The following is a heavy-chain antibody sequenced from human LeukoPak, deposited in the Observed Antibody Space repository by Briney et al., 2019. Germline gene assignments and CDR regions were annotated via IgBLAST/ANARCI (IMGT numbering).Heavy chain of an antibody. V-gene: IGHV7-4-1*02. CDR1: GYTFSSYA. CDR3: ARGYSYGSPSEAYYFDY. Sequence: ASVKVSCKASGYTFSSYAMNWVRQAPGQGLEWMGWINTKTGNPTYAQGFTGRFVFSLDTSVSTAYLQISSLEAEDTAVYYCARGYSYGSPSEAYYFDYWGQGTLVTVSS. J-gene: IGHJ4*02. D-gene: IGHD5-18*01. CDR2: INTKTGNP.